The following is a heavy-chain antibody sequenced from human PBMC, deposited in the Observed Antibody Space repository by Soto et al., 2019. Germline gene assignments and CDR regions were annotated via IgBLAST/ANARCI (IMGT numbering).Heavy chain of an antibody. Sequence: PSETLSLTCAVYGGSFSDYFWSWIRQPPGKGLGWIGEINHRGTTKYNPSLKSRVSVSLDTSKNQFSLRLSSVTAADTAVYYCARDDIPGRTVSTHGMDVWGQGTTVTVSS. CDR1: GGSFSDYF. CDR2: INHRGTT. J-gene: IGHJ6*02. CDR3: ARDDIPGRTVSTHGMDV. D-gene: IGHD6-19*01. V-gene: IGHV4-34*01.